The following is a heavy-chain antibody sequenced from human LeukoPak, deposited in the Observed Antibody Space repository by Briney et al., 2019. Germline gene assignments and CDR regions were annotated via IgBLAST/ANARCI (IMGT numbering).Heavy chain of an antibody. Sequence: SETLSLTCAVYGGSFSGYYWSWIRQPPGKGLEWIGEINHSGSTSYNPSLKSRVTISVDTSKNQFSLKLSSVTAADTAVHYCAREVVAATVDAFDIWGQGTMVTVSS. CDR3: AREVVAATVDAFDI. CDR1: GGSFSGYY. D-gene: IGHD2-15*01. V-gene: IGHV4-34*01. J-gene: IGHJ3*02. CDR2: INHSGST.